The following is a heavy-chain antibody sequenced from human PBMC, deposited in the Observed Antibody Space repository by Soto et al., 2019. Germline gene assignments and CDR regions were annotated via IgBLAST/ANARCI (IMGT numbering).Heavy chain of an antibody. CDR1: GGLFSGYF. CDR3: ESIYDSSGYYYGNNWFDP. J-gene: IGHJ5*02. D-gene: IGHD3-22*01. Sequence: TLSLTCAVYGGLFSGYFWTWIRQPPGKGLEWIGEINLNGITNFNPSLKSRVTISLDTSKKQIFLKLTSVTAADTAVYYCESIYDSSGYYYGNNWFDPWGQG. V-gene: IGHV4-34*01. CDR2: INLNGIT.